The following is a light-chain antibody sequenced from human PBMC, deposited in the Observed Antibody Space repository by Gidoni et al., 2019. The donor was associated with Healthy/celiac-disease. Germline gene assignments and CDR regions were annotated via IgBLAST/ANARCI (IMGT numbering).Light chain of an antibody. CDR1: QGISSA. Sequence: AIRLPQPPSSLSASIGDRVTITCGASQGISSALAWYQQKPGKAPKLLIYDASSLESGVPSRFSGSGSGTDFTLTISSLQSEDFATYYCQQFNSYPCTFGPGTKVEIK. CDR3: QQFNSYPCT. CDR2: DAS. J-gene: IGKJ3*01. V-gene: IGKV1-13*02.